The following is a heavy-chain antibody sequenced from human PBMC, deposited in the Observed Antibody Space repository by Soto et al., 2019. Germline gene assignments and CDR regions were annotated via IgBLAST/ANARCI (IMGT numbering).Heavy chain of an antibody. D-gene: IGHD1-7*01. CDR3: ARDGLTGTITRSIHAFDI. CDR2: IIPIFGTA. Sequence: WASVKVSCKASGGTFSSYAVSWVRQAPGQGLEWMGGIIPIFGTANYAQKFQGRVTITADESTSTAYMELSSLRSEDTAVYYCARDGLTGTITRSIHAFDIRGQGTMVTVSS. V-gene: IGHV1-69*13. J-gene: IGHJ3*02. CDR1: GGTFSSYA.